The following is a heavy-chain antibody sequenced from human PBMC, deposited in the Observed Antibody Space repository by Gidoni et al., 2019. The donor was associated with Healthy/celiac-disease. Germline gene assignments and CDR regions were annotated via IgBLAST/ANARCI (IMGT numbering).Heavy chain of an antibody. CDR3: ASTLAYDSSGYYSYYSDWYFDL. V-gene: IGHV4-30-4*01. D-gene: IGHD3-22*01. CDR1: GGSISSGDYY. Sequence: QVQLQESGPGLVKPSQTLSLTCTVSGGSISSGDYYWSWIRQPPGKGLEWIGYIYYSGSTYYNPSLKSRVTISVDTSKNQFSLKLSSVTAADTAVYYCASTLAYDSSGYYSYYSDWYFDLWGRGTLVTVSS. J-gene: IGHJ2*01. CDR2: IYYSGST.